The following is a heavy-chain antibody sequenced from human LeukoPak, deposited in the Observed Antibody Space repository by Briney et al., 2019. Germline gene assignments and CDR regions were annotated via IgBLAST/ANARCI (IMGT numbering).Heavy chain of an antibody. D-gene: IGHD1-26*01. Sequence: GGSLRLSCAASGFTFSRYWMSWVRQAPGEGLEWVAHIKQDGSEKYYVDSVKGRCTISRDNAKNSLYLQMNSLRAEYTSVYYCARDWIAVGATSDYWGQGTLVTVSS. V-gene: IGHV3-7*01. CDR1: GFTFSRYW. J-gene: IGHJ4*02. CDR2: IKQDGSEK. CDR3: ARDWIAVGATSDY.